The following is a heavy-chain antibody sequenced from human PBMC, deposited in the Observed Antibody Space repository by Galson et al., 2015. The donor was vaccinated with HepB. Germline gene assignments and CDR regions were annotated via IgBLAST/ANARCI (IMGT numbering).Heavy chain of an antibody. J-gene: IGHJ4*02. CDR2: IYYSGST. V-gene: IGHV4-39*07. CDR3: ARGELGYCSSTSCSYYFDY. Sequence: SETLSLTCTVSGGSISSSSYYWGWIRQPPGKGLEWIGSIYYSGSTYYNPSLKSRVTISVDTSKNQFSLKLSSVTAADTAVYYCARGELGYCSSTSCSYYFDYWGQGTLVTVSS. D-gene: IGHD2-2*01. CDR1: GGSISSSSYY.